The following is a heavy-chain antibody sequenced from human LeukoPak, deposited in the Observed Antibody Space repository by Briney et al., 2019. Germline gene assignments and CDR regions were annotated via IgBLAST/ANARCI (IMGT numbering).Heavy chain of an antibody. CDR3: ARSSSWYGTNY. Sequence: SETLSLTCTVSGGSISSYYWSWIRQPPGKGLEWIGYIFYSGSTNYNPSLKSRVTISVDTSKNQFSLKLSSVTAADTAVYYCARSSSWYGTNYWGQGTLVTVSS. CDR1: GGSISSYY. V-gene: IGHV4-59*01. CDR2: IFYSGST. J-gene: IGHJ4*02. D-gene: IGHD6-13*01.